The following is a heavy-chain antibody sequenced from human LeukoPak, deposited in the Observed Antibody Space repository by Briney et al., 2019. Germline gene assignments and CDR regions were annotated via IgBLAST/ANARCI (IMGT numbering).Heavy chain of an antibody. J-gene: IGHJ4*02. CDR1: GFTFSNYG. CDR2: IRYDGSTK. D-gene: IGHD6-19*01. V-gene: IGHV3-30*02. CDR3: AKEASGWYYFDY. Sequence: GGSLRLSCAASGFTFSNYGIHWVRQAPGKGLEWVAFIRYDGSTKYYADSVKGRFTICRDNSKNTLYLQMNSLRAEDTAVYYCAKEASGWYYFDYWGQGTLVTVSS.